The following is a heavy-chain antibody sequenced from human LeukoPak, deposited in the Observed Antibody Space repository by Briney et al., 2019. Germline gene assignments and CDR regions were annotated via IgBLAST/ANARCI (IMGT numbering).Heavy chain of an antibody. CDR3: ARDRSSGWYNGMDV. D-gene: IGHD6-19*01. J-gene: IGHJ6*02. CDR2: ISYDGSNK. V-gene: IGHV3-30*04. Sequence: GGSLRLSCAASGFTFSSYAMHRFRQAPGKGLEWVAVISYDGSNKYYADSVKGRFTISRDNSKNTLYLQMNSLRAEDTAVYYCARDRSSGWYNGMDVWGQGTTVTVSS. CDR1: GFTFSSYA.